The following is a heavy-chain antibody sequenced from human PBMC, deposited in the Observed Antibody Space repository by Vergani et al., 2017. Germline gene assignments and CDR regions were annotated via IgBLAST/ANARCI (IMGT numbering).Heavy chain of an antibody. J-gene: IGHJ6*02. D-gene: IGHD2-2*01. V-gene: IGHV1-69*01. CDR2: IIPIFGTA. CDR3: ARARIVVVPAARVRIYYGMDV. Sequence: QVQLVQSGAEVKKPGSSVKVSCKASGGTFSSYAISWVRQAPGQGLEWMGGIIPIFGTANYAQKFQGRVTITADESTSTAYMELSSRRSEDTAVYYCARARIVVVPAARVRIYYGMDVWGQGTTVTVSS. CDR1: GGTFSSYA.